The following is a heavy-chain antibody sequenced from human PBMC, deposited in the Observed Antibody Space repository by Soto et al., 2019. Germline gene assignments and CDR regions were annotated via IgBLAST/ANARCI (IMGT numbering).Heavy chain of an antibody. D-gene: IGHD3-9*01. V-gene: IGHV4-34*01. CDR1: GGSFSGYY. CDR2: INHSGST. J-gene: IGHJ6*02. CDR3: ARGRGILTGYDYYYYGMDV. Sequence: SETLSLTCAVYGGSFSGYYWSWIRQPPGKGLEWIGEINHSGSTNYNPSLESRVTISVDTSKNQFSLKLSSVTAADTAVYYCARGRGILTGYDYYYYGMDVWGQGTTVTVSS.